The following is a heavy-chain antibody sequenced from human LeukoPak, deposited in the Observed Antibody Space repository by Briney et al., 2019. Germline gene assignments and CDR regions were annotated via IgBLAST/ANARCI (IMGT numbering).Heavy chain of an antibody. CDR1: GYTFTSYY. Sequence: ASVKVSCKASGYTFTSYYMHWVRQAPGQGLEWMGIINPSGGSTSYAQKFQGRVTMTRDTSTSTVYMELSSLRSEDTAVYYCAREKDARITIFGVVPQGFDPWGQGTLVTVSS. CDR2: INPSGGST. J-gene: IGHJ5*02. V-gene: IGHV1-46*01. CDR3: AREKDARITIFGVVPQGFDP. D-gene: IGHD3-3*01.